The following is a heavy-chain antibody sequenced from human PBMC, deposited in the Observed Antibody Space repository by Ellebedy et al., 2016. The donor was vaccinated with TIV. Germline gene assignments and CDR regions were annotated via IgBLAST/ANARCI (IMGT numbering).Heavy chain of an antibody. CDR3: ARDMGAFDI. CDR2: IYYSGST. D-gene: IGHD3-10*01. J-gene: IGHJ3*02. V-gene: IGHV4-59*01. Sequence: SETLSLTXAVSGGSMSSYYWSWIRQPPGKGLEWIGYIYYSGSTNYNPSLKSRVTISVDTSKNQFSLKLSSVTAADTAVYYCARDMGAFDIWGQGTMVTVSS. CDR1: GGSMSSYY.